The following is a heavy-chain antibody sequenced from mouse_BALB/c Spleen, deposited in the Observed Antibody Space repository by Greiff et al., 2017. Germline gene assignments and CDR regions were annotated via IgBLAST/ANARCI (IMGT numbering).Heavy chain of an antibody. Sequence: EVHLVESGGDLVKPGGSLKLSCAASGFTFSSYGMSWVRQTPDKRLEWVATISSGGSYTYYPDRVKGRFTISRDNAKNTLYLQMSSLKSEDTAMYYCARHRYDYDDYYAMDYWGQGTSVTVSS. CDR1: GFTFSSYG. CDR3: ARHRYDYDDYYAMDY. V-gene: IGHV5-6*01. CDR2: ISSGGSYT. D-gene: IGHD2-4*01. J-gene: IGHJ4*01.